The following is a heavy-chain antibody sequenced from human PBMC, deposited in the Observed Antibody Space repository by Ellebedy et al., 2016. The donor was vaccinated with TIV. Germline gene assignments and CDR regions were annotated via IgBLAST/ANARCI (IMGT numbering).Heavy chain of an antibody. D-gene: IGHD3-16*02. CDR3: ATLMITFGGVIVNPYFDY. V-gene: IGHV1-24*01. CDR1: GYTLTELS. CDR2: FDPEDGET. Sequence: ASVKVSXXVSGYTLTELSMHWVRQAPGKGLEWMGGFDPEDGETIYAQKFQGRVTMTEDTSTDTAYMELSSLRSEDTAVYYCATLMITFGGVIVNPYFDYWGQGTLVTVSS. J-gene: IGHJ4*02.